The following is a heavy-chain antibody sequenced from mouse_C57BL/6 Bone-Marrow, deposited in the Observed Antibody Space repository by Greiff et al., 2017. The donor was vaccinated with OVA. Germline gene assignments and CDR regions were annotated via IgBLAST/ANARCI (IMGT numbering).Heavy chain of an antibody. J-gene: IGHJ4*01. V-gene: IGHV14-1*01. CDR3: TTLYYGSSRDY. D-gene: IGHD1-1*01. Sequence: VQLQQSGAELVRPGASVKLSCTASGFNITDYYMHWVKQRPEQGLEWIGRIDPEDGDTEYAPKFQGKATMTADTSSNTAYLQLSSLTSEDAAVYYCTTLYYGSSRDYWGQGTSVTVSS. CDR1: GFNITDYY. CDR2: IDPEDGDT.